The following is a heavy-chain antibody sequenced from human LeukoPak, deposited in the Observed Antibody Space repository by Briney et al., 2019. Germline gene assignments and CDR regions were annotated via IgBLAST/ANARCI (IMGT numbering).Heavy chain of an antibody. J-gene: IGHJ3*02. CDR1: GFXVISNY. V-gene: IGHV3-53*01. CDR2: IYSGGST. Sequence: GGSLRLSCAASGFXVISNYISWVRQAPGKGLEWVSLIYSGGSTNYVDSVKGRFTISRDNSKNTLYLQMNNLRAEDTAVYYCARDGGGAYSLAFDIWGQGTLVTVSS. D-gene: IGHD1-26*01. CDR3: ARDGGGAYSLAFDI.